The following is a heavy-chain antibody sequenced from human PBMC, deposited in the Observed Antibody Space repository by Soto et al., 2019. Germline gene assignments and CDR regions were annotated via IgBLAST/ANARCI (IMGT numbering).Heavy chain of an antibody. CDR2: IYYSGST. CDR3: ASGLAAAAPPLYYYYGMDV. J-gene: IGHJ6*02. CDR1: GGSISSGGYY. Sequence: QVQLQESGPGLVKPSQTLSLTCTVSGGSISSGGYYWSWIRQHPGKGLEWIGYIYYSGSTYYNPSLKIRVTIPVDTSKNQFSLKLSSVTAADTAVYYCASGLAAAAPPLYYYYGMDVWGQGTTVTVSS. D-gene: IGHD6-13*01. V-gene: IGHV4-31*03.